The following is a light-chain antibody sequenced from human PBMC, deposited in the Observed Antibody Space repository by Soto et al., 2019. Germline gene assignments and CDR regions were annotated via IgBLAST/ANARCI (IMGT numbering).Light chain of an antibody. J-gene: IGKJ4*01. V-gene: IGKV1-27*01. CDR1: RDISNY. Sequence: DIQVTQSPSSLSASLGDRFSITCRASRDISNYLAWYQQKPGQVPRLLISGASTLHSGVPSRFSGSGSGTDFTLTITSLQPEDIATYFCQKYDTAPLTFGGGTKVDI. CDR3: QKYDTAPLT. CDR2: GAS.